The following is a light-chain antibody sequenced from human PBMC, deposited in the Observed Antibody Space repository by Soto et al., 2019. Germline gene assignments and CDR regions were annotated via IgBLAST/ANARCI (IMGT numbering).Light chain of an antibody. CDR2: EVS. CDR1: SRDVGGYNY. V-gene: IGLV2-14*01. CDR3: SSYTSSSTVV. Sequence: QSVLTQPASVSGSPGQSITISCTGTSRDVGGYNYVSWYQQHPGKAPKLMIYEVSSRPSGVSNRFSGSKSGNTASLTISGLQAEDEADYYCSSYTSSSTVVFGGGTKLNVL. J-gene: IGLJ2*01.